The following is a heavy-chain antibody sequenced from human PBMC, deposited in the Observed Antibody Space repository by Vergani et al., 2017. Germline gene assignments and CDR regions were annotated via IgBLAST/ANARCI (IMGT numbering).Heavy chain of an antibody. V-gene: IGHV3-21*01. Sequence: VQLVQSGSELKKPGASVKVSCKASGYTFSNYSMNWVRQAPGKGLEWVSSISGNNDDVYYADSVKGRFTISRDNAKNSLYLDMSSLRAEDTAVYYCVRDVRVSRTWGQGTLVAVSS. CDR3: VRDVRVSRT. CDR1: GYTFSNYS. CDR2: ISGNNDDV. J-gene: IGHJ3*01.